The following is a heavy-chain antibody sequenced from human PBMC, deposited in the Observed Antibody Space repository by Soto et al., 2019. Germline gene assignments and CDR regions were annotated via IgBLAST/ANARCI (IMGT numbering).Heavy chain of an antibody. CDR1: GYTFTSYA. Sequence: ASVKVSCKASGYTFTSYAMHWVRQAPGQRLEWMGWINAGNGNTKYSQKFQGRVTITRDTSASTAYMELSSLRSEDTAVYYCARDGLVAAADRYYYYYGMDVWGQGTTVTVSS. CDR2: INAGNGNT. D-gene: IGHD6-13*01. J-gene: IGHJ6*02. CDR3: ARDGLVAAADRYYYYYGMDV. V-gene: IGHV1-3*01.